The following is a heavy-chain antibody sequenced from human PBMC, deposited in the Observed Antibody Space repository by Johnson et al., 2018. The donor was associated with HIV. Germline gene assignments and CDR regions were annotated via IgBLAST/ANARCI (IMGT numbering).Heavy chain of an antibody. Sequence: VQLVESGGGLVQPGGSLRLSCAASGFTVSSNYMSWVRQAPGKGLEWVSGINWNGGSTGYADSVKGRFTISRDNAKNSLYLQMNSLRAEDTAVYYCARGKGAAVGLDAFDMWGQGTLVTVSS. CDR1: GFTVSSNY. D-gene: IGHD6-13*01. CDR3: ARGKGAAVGLDAFDM. CDR2: INWNGGST. J-gene: IGHJ3*02. V-gene: IGHV3-66*01.